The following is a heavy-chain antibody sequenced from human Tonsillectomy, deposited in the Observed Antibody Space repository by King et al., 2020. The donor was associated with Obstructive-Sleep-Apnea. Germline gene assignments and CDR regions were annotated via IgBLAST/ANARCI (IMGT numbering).Heavy chain of an antibody. J-gene: IGHJ4*02. Sequence: VQLQESGPGLVKPSQTLSLTCTVSGGSISSGGYYWSWIRQHPGKGLEWIGYIYYSGSTYYNPSLKSRITISVDTSKNQFSLKLSSVTAADTAVYYCARDIRGYSSYFDYWGQGTLVTVSA. V-gene: IGHV4-31*03. D-gene: IGHD5-18*01. CDR1: GGSISSGGYY. CDR3: ARDIRGYSSYFDY. CDR2: IYYSGST.